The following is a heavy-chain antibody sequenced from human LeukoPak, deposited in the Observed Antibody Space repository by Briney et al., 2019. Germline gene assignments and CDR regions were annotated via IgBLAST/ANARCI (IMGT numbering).Heavy chain of an antibody. CDR2: INPNSGGI. Sequence: ASVKVSCKASGYTFTGYYMHWVRQAPGQGLEWMGWINPNSGGINYAQKFQGRVTMTRDTSISTAYMELSRLRSDDTAVYYCAVTGIAVAATDYWGQGTLVTVSS. J-gene: IGHJ4*02. V-gene: IGHV1-2*02. CDR3: AVTGIAVAATDY. D-gene: IGHD6-19*01. CDR1: GYTFTGYY.